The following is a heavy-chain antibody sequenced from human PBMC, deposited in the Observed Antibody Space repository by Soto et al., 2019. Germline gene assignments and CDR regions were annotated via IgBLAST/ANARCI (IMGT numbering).Heavy chain of an antibody. D-gene: IGHD3-10*01. CDR3: AKTLLWFGEFFDY. CDR2: ISGSSGST. Sequence: PGGSLRLSCAASGFTFNRYTMSWVRQAPGTGLEWVSAISGSSGSTYYADSVKGRFTISRDNSKNTLYLQMNSLRAEDTAVYYCAKTLLWFGEFFDYWGQGTLVTVSS. CDR1: GFTFNRYT. V-gene: IGHV3-23*01. J-gene: IGHJ4*02.